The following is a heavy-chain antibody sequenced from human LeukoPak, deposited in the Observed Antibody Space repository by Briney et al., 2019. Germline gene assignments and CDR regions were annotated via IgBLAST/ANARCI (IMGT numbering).Heavy chain of an antibody. CDR3: AKNNWNDMPFVDY. J-gene: IGHJ4*02. CDR2: ISGTGVGT. D-gene: IGHD1-20*01. Sequence: GGSLRLSCATSGFTFSSHAMAWVRQAPGKGLEWVSTISGTGVGTFYADSVKGRLTISRDNPKNTLYLQMNSLRAEDTAVYYCAKNNWNDMPFVDYWGQGTLVTVSS. V-gene: IGHV3-23*01. CDR1: GFTFSSHA.